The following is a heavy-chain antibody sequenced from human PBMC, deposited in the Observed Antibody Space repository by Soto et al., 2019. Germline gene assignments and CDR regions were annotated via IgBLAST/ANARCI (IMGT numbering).Heavy chain of an antibody. CDR2: ISGSDDST. D-gene: IGHD6-6*01. V-gene: IGHV3-23*01. J-gene: IGHJ4*02. Sequence: EVQLLESGGGLVQPGESRRLSCAASGFTFSSYAMSWVRQAPGMGLEWVSVISGSDDSTYYADSVKGRFTISRDNSKNTLYLQMNSLRAEDTAVYYCAKRSSSSTFDYWGQGTLVTVSS. CDR1: GFTFSSYA. CDR3: AKRSSSSTFDY.